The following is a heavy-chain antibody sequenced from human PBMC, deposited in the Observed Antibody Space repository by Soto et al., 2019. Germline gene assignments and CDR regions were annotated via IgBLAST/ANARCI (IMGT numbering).Heavy chain of an antibody. CDR3: AKDFRGLADY. CDR1: GFTFSSYA. CDR2: MSGSGGST. J-gene: IGHJ4*02. Sequence: EVQLLESGGGLVQPGGSLRLSCAASGFTFSSYAMSWVRQAPGKGLEWVSAMSGSGGSTDYADSVKGRFTISTDNSKTTLYLQMNSPRAEDTAVYYCAKDFRGLADYWGQGTLVTVSS. V-gene: IGHV3-23*01.